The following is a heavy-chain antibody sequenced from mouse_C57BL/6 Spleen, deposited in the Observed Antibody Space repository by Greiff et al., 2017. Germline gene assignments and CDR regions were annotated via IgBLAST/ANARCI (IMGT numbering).Heavy chain of an antibody. Sequence: QVQLQQPGAELVKPGASVKLSCKASGYTFTSYWMHWVKQRPGQGLEWIGMIHPNSGSTNYNEKFKSKATLPVDKSSSTAYMQLSSLTSEDSAVYYCARDYYGSSPRAMDYWGQGTSVTVSS. CDR2: IHPNSGST. J-gene: IGHJ4*01. D-gene: IGHD1-1*01. V-gene: IGHV1-64*01. CDR1: GYTFTSYW. CDR3: ARDYYGSSPRAMDY.